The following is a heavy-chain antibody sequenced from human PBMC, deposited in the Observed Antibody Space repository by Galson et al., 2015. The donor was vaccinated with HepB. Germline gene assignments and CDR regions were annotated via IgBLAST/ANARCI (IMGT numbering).Heavy chain of an antibody. CDR1: GYTFTGYY. D-gene: IGHD2-2*01. V-gene: IGHV1-2*02. CDR2: INPNSGGT. Sequence: SVKVSCKASGYTFTGYYMHWVRQAPGQGLEWMGWINPNSGGTNYAQKFQGRVTMTRDTSISTAYMELSRLRSDDTAVYYCARYCSSTSCYDAFDIWGQGTMVTASS. J-gene: IGHJ3*02. CDR3: ARYCSSTSCYDAFDI.